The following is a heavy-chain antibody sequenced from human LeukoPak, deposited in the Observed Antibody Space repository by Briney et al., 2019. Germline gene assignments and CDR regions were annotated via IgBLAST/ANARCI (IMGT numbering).Heavy chain of an antibody. J-gene: IGHJ5*02. Sequence: PGGSLRLSCVASGXTFSSYEMNWVRQAPGMGLESVSYISNGGYTAYYASSVKGQFTVSRDDAKNTLYLQMDSLRVEDTALYYCAREVVAVKWFDPWGQGTLVTVSS. CDR2: ISNGGYTA. CDR1: GXTFSSYE. D-gene: IGHD2-15*01. V-gene: IGHV3-48*03. CDR3: AREVVAVKWFDP.